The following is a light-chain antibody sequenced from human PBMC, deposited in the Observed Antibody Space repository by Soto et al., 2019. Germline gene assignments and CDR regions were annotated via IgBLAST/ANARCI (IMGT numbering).Light chain of an antibody. V-gene: IGLV1-40*01. CDR2: RNT. CDR3: QSYDSTLSARYV. J-gene: IGLJ1*01. Sequence: QLVLTQPPSVSGAPGQRVTISCTGSTSNIGAGYDIHWYQQLPGTAPKLLIYRNTYRPSGVPDRFSGSKSGTSASLAITGLQAEDEGDYYCQSYDSTLSARYVFGTGTKLTVL. CDR1: TSNIGAGYD.